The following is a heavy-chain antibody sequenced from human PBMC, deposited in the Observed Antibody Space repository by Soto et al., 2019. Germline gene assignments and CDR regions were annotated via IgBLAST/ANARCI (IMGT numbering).Heavy chain of an antibody. CDR3: ASKGHDYGDYGYAFDI. CDR2: INGGNGNT. J-gene: IGHJ3*02. V-gene: IGHV1-3*01. D-gene: IGHD4-17*01. Sequence: ASVKVSCKASGNTVPNYAIHWVRQAPGQRLEWMGWINGGNGNTYYSEHFQGRVTFTRDTSAGTVYMQLSSLTSEDTAVYYCASKGHDYGDYGYAFDIWGQGTMVTVSS. CDR1: GNTVPNYA.